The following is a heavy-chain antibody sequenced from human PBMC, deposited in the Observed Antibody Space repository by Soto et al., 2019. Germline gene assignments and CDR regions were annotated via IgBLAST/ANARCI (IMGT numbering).Heavy chain of an antibody. CDR2: SYQSGNP. CDR3: ARGPPDSSTTSGAFDI. V-gene: IGHV4-38-2*01. J-gene: IGHJ3*02. CDR1: DSSIRSGYS. D-gene: IGHD3-10*01. Sequence: SDTLSLTFAVSDSSIRSGYSWVWIRPAPGKGLEWIGTSYQSGNPYYNPSLKSRVTMSLDTSKNQLSLKVRSVTAADTALYYCARGPPDSSTTSGAFDIWGQGTMVT.